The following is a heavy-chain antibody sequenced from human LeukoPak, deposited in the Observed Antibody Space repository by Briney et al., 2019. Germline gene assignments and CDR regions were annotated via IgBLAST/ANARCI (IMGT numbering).Heavy chain of an antibody. J-gene: IGHJ4*02. D-gene: IGHD5-24*01. CDR3: AKDDAWLQYND. V-gene: IGHV3-11*01. CDR1: GFTFSDYN. Sequence: GGSLRLSCAASGFTFSDYNIRWIRQAPGKGLEWVSSISRSGSTKYYADSVKGRFTISRDNSKNTLYLQINSLRDEDTAVYYCAKDDAWLQYNDWGQGTLVTVSS. CDR2: ISRSGSTK.